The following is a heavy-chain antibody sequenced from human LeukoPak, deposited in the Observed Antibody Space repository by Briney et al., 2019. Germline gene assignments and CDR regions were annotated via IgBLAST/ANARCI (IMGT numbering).Heavy chain of an antibody. CDR2: ISYDGSNK. D-gene: IGHD3-3*01. V-gene: IGHV3-30*01. J-gene: IGHJ3*02. CDR1: GFTFSSYA. Sequence: GRSLRLSCAASGFTFSSYAMRWVRQAPGKGLEWVAVISYDGSNKYYADSVKGRFTISRDNSKNTLYLQMNSLRAEDTAVYYCARGESRITIFGVVLTAFDIWGQGTMVTVSS. CDR3: ARGESRITIFGVVLTAFDI.